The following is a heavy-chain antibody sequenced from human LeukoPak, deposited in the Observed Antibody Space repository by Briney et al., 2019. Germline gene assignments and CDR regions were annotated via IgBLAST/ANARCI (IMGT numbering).Heavy chain of an antibody. D-gene: IGHD4-23*01. CDR3: AKATGGVVTPSYFDY. J-gene: IGHJ4*02. Sequence: GGSPRLSCAASGFTFDGYTMHWGRPASGKGVGGGSLISWDGGSTYYADSVKGRFTISRDNSKNSLYLQMNSLRTEDTALYYCAKATGGVVTPSYFDYWGQGTLVTVSS. V-gene: IGHV3-43*01. CDR1: GFTFDGYT. CDR2: ISWDGGST.